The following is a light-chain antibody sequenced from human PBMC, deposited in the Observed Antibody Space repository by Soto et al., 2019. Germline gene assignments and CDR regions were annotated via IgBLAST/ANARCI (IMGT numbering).Light chain of an antibody. CDR1: QDIGNH. CDR2: AAS. J-gene: IGKJ5*01. V-gene: IGKV1-17*03. CDR3: LQHDSFPPT. Sequence: DSQMTQSPSAMSASVGDRVTISCRASQDIGNHLAWFQQKPGKVPQRLIYAASSLQTGVPSRFSGSGSGTDFTLTINSLQPEDFATYYCLQHDSFPPTVGQGTRLEIK.